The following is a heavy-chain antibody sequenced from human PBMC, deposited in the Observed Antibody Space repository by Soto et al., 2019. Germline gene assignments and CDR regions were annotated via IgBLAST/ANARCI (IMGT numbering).Heavy chain of an antibody. V-gene: IGHV3-74*01. J-gene: IGHJ6*02. Sequence: GGSLRLSCAVSGSTFSNDWRHWVRQAPGKGLGWVSHINSDGSSTNYADFVKGRFTIARDNAKNTVYLQMNRLRAEDKVVYYCARARSYRLDVWGQGTTVTVSS. CDR3: ARARSYRLDV. CDR1: GSTFSNDW. CDR2: INSDGSST.